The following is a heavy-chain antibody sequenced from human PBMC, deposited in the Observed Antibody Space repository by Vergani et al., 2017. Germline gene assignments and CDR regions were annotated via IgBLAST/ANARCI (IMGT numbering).Heavy chain of an antibody. Sequence: QVQLVESGGGVVQRGGSLRLSCATSGFTLSNYDMQWIRQGPGKGLEFVACIQFDGSNQYYADSVKGRFTLSRYFYKNTLYLQMNSLRTDDTATYYCAKHFRGWGIDYWGQGTQVIVSS. CDR1: GFTLSNYD. CDR3: AKHFRGWGIDY. D-gene: IGHD3-16*01. J-gene: IGHJ4*02. CDR2: IQFDGSNQ. V-gene: IGHV3-30*02.